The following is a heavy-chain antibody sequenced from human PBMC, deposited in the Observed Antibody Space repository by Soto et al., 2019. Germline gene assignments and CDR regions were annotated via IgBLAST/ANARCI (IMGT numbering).Heavy chain of an antibody. CDR1: GDSISSYY. CDR3: ARVPDY. V-gene: IGHV4-59*12. J-gene: IGHJ4*02. Sequence: ASETLSLTCAVSGDSISSYYCMWIRQPPGKGLESIGYLYHSGSTYYNPSLKSRVTISIDRSKNQFSLKLSPVTAADTAVYYCARVPDYWGQGILVTVSS. D-gene: IGHD2-2*01. CDR2: LYHSGST.